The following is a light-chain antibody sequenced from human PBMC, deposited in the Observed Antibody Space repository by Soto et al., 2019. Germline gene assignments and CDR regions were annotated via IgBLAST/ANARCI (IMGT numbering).Light chain of an antibody. CDR3: SSYTSSSTPYV. J-gene: IGLJ1*01. V-gene: IGLV2-14*01. CDR2: DVS. Sequence: QSVLTQPASVSGSPGQSIAISCTGTSSDIGDYNYVSWYQQHPVKAPKRIIYDVSNRPSGVSDRFSGSKSGNTASLTISGLQAEDEADYYCSSYTSSSTPYVFGTGTKLTVL. CDR1: SSDIGDYNY.